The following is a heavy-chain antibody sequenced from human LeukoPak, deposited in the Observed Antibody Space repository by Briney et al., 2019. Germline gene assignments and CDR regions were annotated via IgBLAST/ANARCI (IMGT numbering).Heavy chain of an antibody. J-gene: IGHJ4*02. CDR1: GYTFTSYG. V-gene: IGHV1-18*01. D-gene: IGHD2-2*01. Sequence: ASVKVSCKASGYTFTSYGISWVRQAPGQGLEWMGWISAYNGNTNYAQKLQGRVTMTTDTSTSTAYMGLRSLRSDDTAVYYCARARPGPRFAVVPAAFDYWGQGTLVTVSS. CDR3: ARARPGPRFAVVPAAFDY. CDR2: ISAYNGNT.